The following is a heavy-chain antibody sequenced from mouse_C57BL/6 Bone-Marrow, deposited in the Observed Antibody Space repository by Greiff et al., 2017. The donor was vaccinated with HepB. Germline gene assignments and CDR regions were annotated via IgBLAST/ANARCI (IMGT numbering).Heavy chain of an antibody. V-gene: IGHV2-5*01. CDR2: IWRGGST. J-gene: IGHJ3*01. D-gene: IGHD2-2*01. CDR3: AKNKGYGYDGLFAY. Sequence: QVHVKQSGPGLVQPSQCLSITCTVSGFSLTSYGVHWVRQSPGKGLEWLGVIWRGGSTDYNAAFMSRLSITKDNSKSQVFFKMNSLQADDTAIYYCAKNKGYGYDGLFAYWGQGTLVTVSA. CDR1: GFSLTSYG.